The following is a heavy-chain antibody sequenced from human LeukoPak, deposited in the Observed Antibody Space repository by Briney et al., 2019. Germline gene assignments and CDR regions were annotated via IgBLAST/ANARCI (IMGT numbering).Heavy chain of an antibody. CDR2: IYDSGST. D-gene: IGHD5-12*01. Sequence: SETLSLTCTVSGGSIRSSYYYWGWIRQPPGKGLEWIGSIYDSGSTYYNPSLKSRVTISVDTSKNQFSLKLNSVTAADTAVYYCARDPDSGYDSEWFDPWGQGTLVTVSS. CDR3: ARDPDSGYDSEWFDP. J-gene: IGHJ5*02. V-gene: IGHV4-39*02. CDR1: GGSIRSSYYY.